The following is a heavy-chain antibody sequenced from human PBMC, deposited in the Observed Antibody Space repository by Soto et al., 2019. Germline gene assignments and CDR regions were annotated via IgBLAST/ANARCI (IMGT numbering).Heavy chain of an antibody. V-gene: IGHV1-69*13. J-gene: IGHJ6*02. CDR2: VIPISGTA. CDR3: ARSQGSSTSLEIYYYYYYVMDV. Sequence: SVKVSCKASGGTFSSYAISWVRQAPGQGLEWMGGVIPISGTANYAQKFQGRVTITADESTSTAYMELSSLRSEDTAVYYCARSQGSSTSLEIYYYYYYVMDVWGQGTTVTVSS. D-gene: IGHD2-2*01. CDR1: GGTFSSYA.